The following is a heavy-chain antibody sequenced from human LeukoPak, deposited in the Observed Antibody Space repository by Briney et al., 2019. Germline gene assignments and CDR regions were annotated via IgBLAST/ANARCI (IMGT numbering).Heavy chain of an antibody. V-gene: IGHV3-30*03. J-gene: IGHJ4*02. D-gene: IGHD6-19*01. CDR3: AREYWAVAHDY. CDR1: GYTFSSYA. CDR2: VSYDGSSN. Sequence: GGSLRLSCAASGYTFSSYAMNWVRQAPGKGLEGVAVVSYDGSSNYYADSVKGRFIISRDNSKNTLYLQMHSLRREDTAMYYCAREYWAVAHDYWGQGNLVTVSS.